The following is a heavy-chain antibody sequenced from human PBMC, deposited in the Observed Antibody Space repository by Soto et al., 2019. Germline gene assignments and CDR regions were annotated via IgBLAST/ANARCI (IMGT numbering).Heavy chain of an antibody. CDR1: GGLFSSYA. CDR3: ARGRSGYVWFNEF. J-gene: IGHJ4*02. V-gene: IGHV1-69*01. Sequence: QEQLVQSGAEVKKPGSSVKVSCKASGGLFSSYAISWVRQAPGQGLEWMGGIIPVFGTANYAQKFQGRVTITAVESTNTAYMDLSSLKSEDTAIYYCARGRSGYVWFNEFWGQGTLVTVSS. CDR2: IIPVFGTA. D-gene: IGHD3-22*01.